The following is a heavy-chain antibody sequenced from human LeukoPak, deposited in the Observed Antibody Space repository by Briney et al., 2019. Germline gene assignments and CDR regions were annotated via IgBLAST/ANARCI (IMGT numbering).Heavy chain of an antibody. CDR1: GFTFSSYE. CDR3: ARVWANPYPPDYYDSSGSD. CDR2: ISSSGSTI. V-gene: IGHV3-48*03. J-gene: IGHJ4*02. Sequence: GGSLRLSCAASGFTFSSYEMNWVRQAPGKGLEWVSYISSSGSTIYYADSVKGRFTISRDNAKNSLYLQMNSLRAEDTAVYYCARVWANPYPPDYYDSSGSDWGQGTLVTVSS. D-gene: IGHD3-22*01.